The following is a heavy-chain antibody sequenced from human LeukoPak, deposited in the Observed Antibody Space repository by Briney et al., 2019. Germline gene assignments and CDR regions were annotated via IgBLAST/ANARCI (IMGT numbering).Heavy chain of an antibody. J-gene: IGHJ5*02. V-gene: IGHV4-4*09. Sequence: PSETLSLTCTVSGGSISSYYWSWIRQPPGKELEWIGYIYTSGSTNYNPSLKSRVTISVDTSKNQFSLKLSSVTAADTAVYYCARRVQWLAYNWFDPWGQGTLVTVSS. CDR2: IYTSGST. CDR3: ARRVQWLAYNWFDP. CDR1: GGSISSYY. D-gene: IGHD6-19*01.